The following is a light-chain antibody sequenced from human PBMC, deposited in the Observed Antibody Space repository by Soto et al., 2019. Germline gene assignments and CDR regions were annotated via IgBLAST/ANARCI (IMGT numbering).Light chain of an antibody. CDR2: WAS. CDR1: QGGLFSSNNQNY. Sequence: DIVMTQSPESLAVSLGERATINCKSSQGGLFSSNNQNYLAWYQQKPGQPPKLLISWASARESGVPDRFSGSGAGTDFTLTISSLQADDVAVYYCQHYYIPPYAFGQGTRLEIK. V-gene: IGKV4-1*01. CDR3: QHYYIPPYA. J-gene: IGKJ2*01.